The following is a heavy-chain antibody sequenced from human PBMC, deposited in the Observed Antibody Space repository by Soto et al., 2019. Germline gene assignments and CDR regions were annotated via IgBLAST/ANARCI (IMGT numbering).Heavy chain of an antibody. D-gene: IGHD4-17*01. CDR2: IYWGDVK. J-gene: IGHJ4*02. CDR3: ARKGSGDYALDY. V-gene: IGHV2-5*02. CDR1: GFSLSTSGVG. Sequence: QITLKESGPTLVKPTQTLTLTCTLSGFSLSTSGVGVGWIRQSPGKALEWLAVIYWGDVKHYSPSLERRLTITKDTSESEVVLTMTNMDPVDTATYYCARKGSGDYALDYWGQGILVTVSS.